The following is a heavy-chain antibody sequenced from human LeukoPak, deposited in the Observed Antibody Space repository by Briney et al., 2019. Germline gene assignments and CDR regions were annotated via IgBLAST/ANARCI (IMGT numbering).Heavy chain of an antibody. V-gene: IGHV5-10-1*01. CDR1: GYSFTSYW. CDR3: ARLRGYCSSTSCYATSYYYYGMDV. D-gene: IGHD2-2*01. J-gene: IGHJ6*04. Sequence: RTGESLKISCKGSGYSFTSYWISWVRQMPGKGLEWMGRIDPSGSYTNYSPSFQGHVTISADKSISTAYLQWSSLKASDTAMYYCARLRGYCSSTSCYATSYYYYGMDVWGKGTTVTVSS. CDR2: IDPSGSYT.